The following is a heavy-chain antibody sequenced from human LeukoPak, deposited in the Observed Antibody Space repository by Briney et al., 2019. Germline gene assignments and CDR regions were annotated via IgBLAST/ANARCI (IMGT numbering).Heavy chain of an antibody. D-gene: IGHD3-22*01. Sequence: SETLSLTCTVSGGSISSYYWSWIRQPAGKGLEWIGRIYTSGSTTYNPSPKSRVTMSADTSKNQLSLKLSSVTTADTAVYYCARDYYDSSGYPFCDYWGQGTLVTVSS. CDR1: GGSISSYY. CDR3: ARDYYDSSGYPFCDY. V-gene: IGHV4-4*07. J-gene: IGHJ4*02. CDR2: IYTSGST.